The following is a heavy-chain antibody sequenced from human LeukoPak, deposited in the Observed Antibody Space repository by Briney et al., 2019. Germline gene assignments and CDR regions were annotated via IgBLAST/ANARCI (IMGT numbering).Heavy chain of an antibody. CDR3: ARAYHTYYYDSSGYYY. CDR1: GGSISSSSYY. V-gene: IGHV4-39*07. CDR2: IYYSGST. J-gene: IGHJ4*02. Sequence: SETLSLTCTVSGGSISSSSYYWGWIRQPPGKGLEWIGSIYYSGSTYYNPSLKSRVTISVDTSKNQFSLKLSSVTAADTAVYYCARAYHTYYYDSSGYYYWGQGTLVTVSS. D-gene: IGHD3-22*01.